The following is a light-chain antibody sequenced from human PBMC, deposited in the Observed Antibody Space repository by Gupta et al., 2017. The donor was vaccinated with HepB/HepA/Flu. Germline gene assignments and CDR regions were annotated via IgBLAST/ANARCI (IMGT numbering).Light chain of an antibody. Sequence: DIQLTQSPSFLSASVGDRVTIACRASQGISNYLAWYQQKPGKAPELLIYAASTWESGVPSRFSGSGSGTEFTLTISSLHPEDFATYYCQQVDSSPSTFGHGTNVDIK. CDR2: AAS. J-gene: IGKJ3*01. CDR1: QGISNY. CDR3: QQVDSSPST. V-gene: IGKV1-9*01.